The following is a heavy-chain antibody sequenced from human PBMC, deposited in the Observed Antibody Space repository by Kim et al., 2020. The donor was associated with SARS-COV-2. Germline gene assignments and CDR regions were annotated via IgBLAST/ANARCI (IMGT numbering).Heavy chain of an antibody. V-gene: IGHV4-39*07. D-gene: IGHD3-22*01. CDR2: IYYRGST. CDR3: ARQYYSDNSGHLDC. Sequence: SETLSLTCTVSGGSISSTSYYWGWIRQPPGKGLEWIGSIYYRGSTYYNPSLKSRVTMSVDTSTNQFSLELSSVTAADTAVYYCARQYYSDNSGHLDCWGQEAVVTVSS. CDR1: GGSISSTSYY. J-gene: IGHJ4*02.